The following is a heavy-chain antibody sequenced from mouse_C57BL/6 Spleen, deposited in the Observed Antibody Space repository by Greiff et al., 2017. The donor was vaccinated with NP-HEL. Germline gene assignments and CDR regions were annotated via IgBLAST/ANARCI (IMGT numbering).Heavy chain of an antibody. Sequence: VQLQQSGAELVKPGASVKMSCKASGYTFTSYWITWVKQRPGQGLEWTGDIYPGSGSTNYNEKFKSKSKLTVDTSSSTAYMQLSSLTSEDSAVYYCARADRGFAYWGQGTLVTVSA. J-gene: IGHJ3*01. CDR1: GYTFTSYW. CDR2: IYPGSGST. V-gene: IGHV1-55*01. CDR3: ARADRGFAY. D-gene: IGHD3-1*01.